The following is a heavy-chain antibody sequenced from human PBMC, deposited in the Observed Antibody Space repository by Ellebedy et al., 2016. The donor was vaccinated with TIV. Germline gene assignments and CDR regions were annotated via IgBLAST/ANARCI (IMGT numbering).Heavy chain of an antibody. CDR3: AKDQLLGRVAERFDS. CDR2: ISGSGSST. CDR1: GFTFSTYA. V-gene: IGHV3-23*01. D-gene: IGHD6-19*01. J-gene: IGHJ4*02. Sequence: PGGSLRLSCAASGFTFSTYAMSWVRQAPGKGLEWVSAISGSGSSTYYADSVKGRFTISRDNSKNTLYLQMNSLRAEDTAVYYCAKDQLLGRVAERFDSWGQGTLVTVSS.